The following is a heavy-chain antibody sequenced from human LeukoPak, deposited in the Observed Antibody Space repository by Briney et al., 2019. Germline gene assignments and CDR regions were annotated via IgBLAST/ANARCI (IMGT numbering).Heavy chain of an antibody. D-gene: IGHD3-3*01. CDR3: ARSHGGITIRNWFDP. V-gene: IGHV1-46*01. J-gene: IGHJ5*02. CDR1: GYTFTSYY. CDR2: INPSGGST. Sequence: ASVKVSCKASGYTFTSYYMHWVRQAPGQGLEWMGIINPSGGSTSYAQKFQGRVTMTRDTSTSTVYMELSRLRSDDTAVYYCARSHGGITIRNWFDPWGQGTLVTVSS.